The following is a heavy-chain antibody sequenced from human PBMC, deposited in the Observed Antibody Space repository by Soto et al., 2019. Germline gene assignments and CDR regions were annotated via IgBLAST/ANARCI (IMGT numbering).Heavy chain of an antibody. V-gene: IGHV1-2*02. D-gene: IGHD2-15*01. Sequence: QVQLVQPGAEVKKPGASVKVSCKASGYTFTGHYMYWVRQAPGQGLEWMGWINPDNGGTSYTQKFQGRVTMTTDTSINTAYMELGSLRSEDTAVYYCARDFSHVVPDYYGMDVWGQGTTVTVSS. J-gene: IGHJ6*02. CDR3: ARDFSHVVPDYYGMDV. CDR2: INPDNGGT. CDR1: GYTFTGHY.